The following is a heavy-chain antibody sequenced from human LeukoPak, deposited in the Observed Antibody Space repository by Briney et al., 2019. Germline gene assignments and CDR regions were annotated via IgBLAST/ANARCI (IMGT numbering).Heavy chain of an antibody. CDR3: AKEGRGSSWYYYYGMDV. CDR2: IRYDGSNK. D-gene: IGHD6-13*01. CDR1: GFTFSSYG. Sequence: HAGGSLRLSCAASGFTFSSYGMHWVRQAPGKGLEWVAFIRYDGSNKYYADSVKGRFTISRDNSKNTLYLQMNSLRAEDTAVYYCAKEGRGSSWYYYYGMDVWGQGTTVTVSS. V-gene: IGHV3-30*02. J-gene: IGHJ6*02.